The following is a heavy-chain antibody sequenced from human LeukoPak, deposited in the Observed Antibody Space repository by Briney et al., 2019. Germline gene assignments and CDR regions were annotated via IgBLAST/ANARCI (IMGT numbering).Heavy chain of an antibody. V-gene: IGHV3-11*01. J-gene: IGHJ4*02. CDR1: GFPFSHYY. CDR2: FISSGSTI. Sequence: GGSLRLPCAASGFPFSHYYMSWIREAPGKGLEWVSYFISSGSTIYYADSVKGRFTISRDNAKNSLYLQMNSLRAEETAVYYCARADSSGYYWVFDYWGQGTLVTVSS. D-gene: IGHD3-22*01. CDR3: ARADSSGYYWVFDY.